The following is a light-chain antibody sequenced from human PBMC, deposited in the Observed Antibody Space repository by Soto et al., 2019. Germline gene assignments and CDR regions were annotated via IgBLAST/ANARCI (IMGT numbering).Light chain of an antibody. CDR3: SSYTTSSPWV. Sequence: QSALTKPASVSGSPGQSITISCTGTSSDVGGSEYVSWYQQHPDKAPKLIIFDVSNRPSGVSNRFSGSKSGNTASLTISGLQADDGADYYCSSYTTSSPWVFCGGTKLTVL. CDR2: DVS. CDR1: SSDVGGSEY. V-gene: IGLV2-14*03. J-gene: IGLJ3*02.